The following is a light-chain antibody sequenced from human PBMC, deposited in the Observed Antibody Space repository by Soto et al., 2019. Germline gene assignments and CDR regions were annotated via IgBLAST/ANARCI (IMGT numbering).Light chain of an antibody. CDR1: SSDVGGYNY. CDR3: TSYTCSSTLYV. Sequence: SALTRAASVSGSPRQSITITYTGTSSDVGGYNYVSWYQQHPGKAPKLMIYDVRNRASGASNRFSGSKSGNTASLTISGLQAEDEADYYCTSYTCSSTLYVFGTGTKVTVL. CDR2: DVR. V-gene: IGLV2-14*01. J-gene: IGLJ1*01.